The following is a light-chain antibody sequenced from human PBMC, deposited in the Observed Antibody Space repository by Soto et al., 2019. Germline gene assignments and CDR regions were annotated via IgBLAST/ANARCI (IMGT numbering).Light chain of an antibody. CDR1: QDIRNY. CDR2: DAS. Sequence: DIQMTQSPSSLSASVGDRVTITCQASQDIRNYLNWYQQKPGKAPNLLIYDASNLRAGVPSRFSGSGSGTELSFTISSLQPEDSGKYYCQHHDHLPPLSFGGGTKVEIK. CDR3: QHHDHLPPLS. J-gene: IGKJ4*01. V-gene: IGKV1-33*01.